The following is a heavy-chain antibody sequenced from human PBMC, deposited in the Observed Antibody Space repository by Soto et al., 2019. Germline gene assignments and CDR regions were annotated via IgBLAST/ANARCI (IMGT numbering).Heavy chain of an antibody. Sequence: SLTCTVSGGSISSSSYYWGWIRQPPGKGLEWIGRIYYSGSTYYKPSLKSRVTISVDTSKKQFSLKLSSLTAADTAVYYFAILSPYFYWQTSAHFDYWGQGTLVTVSS. D-gene: IGHD3-9*01. J-gene: IGHJ4*02. CDR1: GGSISSSSYY. V-gene: IGHV4-39*01. CDR3: AILSPYFYWQTSAHFDY. CDR2: IYYSGST.